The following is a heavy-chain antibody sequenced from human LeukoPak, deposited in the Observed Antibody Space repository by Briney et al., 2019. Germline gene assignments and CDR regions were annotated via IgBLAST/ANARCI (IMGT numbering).Heavy chain of an antibody. V-gene: IGHV3-48*01. Sequence: GGSLRLSCAASGFTFSSYSMLWVRQAPGKGLEWVSYISSSSSTIYYADSVKGRFTISRDNAKNSLYLQMNTLRAEDTAVYYCARDRLHYGEYEKTFDYWGQGTLLSVSS. CDR1: GFTFSSYS. CDR3: ARDRLHYGEYEKTFDY. J-gene: IGHJ4*02. D-gene: IGHD4-17*01. CDR2: ISSSSSTI.